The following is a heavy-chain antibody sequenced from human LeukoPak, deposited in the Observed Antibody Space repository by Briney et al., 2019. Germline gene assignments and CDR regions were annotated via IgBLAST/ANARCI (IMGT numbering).Heavy chain of an antibody. CDR1: GGSINSYY. Sequence: SETLSLTCTVSGGSINSYYWSWIRQAPGKGLEWIGYIYTSGTTNYNPSLKSRLTISVDTSKNQFSLKLSSVTAADTAVYYCARATTGDNWFDPWGQGTLVTVSS. J-gene: IGHJ5*02. CDR2: IYTSGTT. D-gene: IGHD5-12*01. CDR3: ARATTGDNWFDP. V-gene: IGHV4-4*09.